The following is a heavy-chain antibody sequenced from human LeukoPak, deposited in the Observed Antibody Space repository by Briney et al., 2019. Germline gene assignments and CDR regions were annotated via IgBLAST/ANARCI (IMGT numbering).Heavy chain of an antibody. CDR2: IIPILGIA. J-gene: IGHJ6*02. V-gene: IGHV1-69*02. CDR1: GGTFSSYT. D-gene: IGHD3-3*01. Sequence: GASVKVSCKASGGTFSSYTISWVRQAPGQGLEWMGRIIPILGIANYAQKFQSRVTITADKSTSTAYMELSSLRSEHTAVYYCASEYEFYGMDVWGQGTTVTVSS. CDR3: ASEYEFYGMDV.